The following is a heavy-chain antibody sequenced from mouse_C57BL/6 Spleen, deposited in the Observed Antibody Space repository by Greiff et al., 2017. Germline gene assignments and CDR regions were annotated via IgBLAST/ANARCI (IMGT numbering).Heavy chain of an antibody. CDR2: IDPEDGET. Sequence: EVKLVESGAELVKPGASVKLSCTASGFNIKDYYMHWVKQRTEQGLEWIGRIDPEDGETKYAPKFQGKATITADTSSNTAYLQLSSLTSEDTAVYYCARSSYYSNYEGFAYWGQGTLVTVSA. D-gene: IGHD2-5*01. V-gene: IGHV14-2*01. CDR3: ARSSYYSNYEGFAY. J-gene: IGHJ3*01. CDR1: GFNIKDYY.